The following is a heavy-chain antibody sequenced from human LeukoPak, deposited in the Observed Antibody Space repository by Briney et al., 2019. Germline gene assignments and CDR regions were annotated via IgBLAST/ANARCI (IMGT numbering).Heavy chain of an antibody. V-gene: IGHV4-30-2*01. CDR2: INHSGST. J-gene: IGHJ4*02. D-gene: IGHD3-10*01. Sequence: SQTLSLTCTVSGGSISSGGYYWSWIRQPPGKGLEWIGEINHSGSTNYNPSLKSRITLSVDTSKNQFSLKLSSVTAADTAVYHLGGIYDRGWGGGDDYWGQGTLVTVSS. CDR3: GGIYDRGWGGGDDY. CDR1: GGSISSGGYY.